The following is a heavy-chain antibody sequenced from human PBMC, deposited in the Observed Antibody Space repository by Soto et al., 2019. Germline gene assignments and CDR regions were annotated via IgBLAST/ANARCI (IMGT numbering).Heavy chain of an antibody. J-gene: IGHJ5*02. Sequence: GGSLRLSCAASGFTFSSYWMSWVRQAPGKGLEWVANIKQDGSEKYYVDSVKGRFTISRDNAKNSLYLQMNSLRAEDTAVYYCARVLSGSFFWFDPWGQGTLVTVSS. CDR1: GFTFSSYW. CDR3: ARVLSGSFFWFDP. CDR2: IKQDGSEK. D-gene: IGHD1-26*01. V-gene: IGHV3-7*05.